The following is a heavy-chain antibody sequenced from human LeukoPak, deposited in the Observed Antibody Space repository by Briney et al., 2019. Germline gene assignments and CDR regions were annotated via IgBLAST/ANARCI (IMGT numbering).Heavy chain of an antibody. CDR1: GGPISSYY. CDR3: ARDRITARQNWFDP. Sequence: SETLSLTCTVSGGPISSYYWSWIRQPPGKGLEWIGYIHYSGSTNYNPSLKNRVTISVDTSKNQFSLRLSSVTAADTAVYYCARDRITARQNWFDPWGQGTLVTVSS. CDR2: IHYSGST. J-gene: IGHJ5*02. D-gene: IGHD6-6*01. V-gene: IGHV4-59*01.